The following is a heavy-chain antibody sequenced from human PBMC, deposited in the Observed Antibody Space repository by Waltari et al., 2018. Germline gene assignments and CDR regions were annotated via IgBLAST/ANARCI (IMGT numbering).Heavy chain of an antibody. V-gene: IGHV1-24*01. CDR3: ASGLIIPGRFRLGY. CDR1: GYTLPELS. D-gene: IGHD3-3*01. J-gene: IGHJ4*02. CDR2: FDPEDGEA. Sequence: QVQPEQSGAEVKEPGASVKAPCNGVGYTLPELSLHWVRQAPGKGLEWMGGFDPEDGEAVFAQKFQGRLTLTEDTPANTAYMELTSLTSEDTAVYYCASGLIIPGRFRLGYWGQGTLVTVSA.